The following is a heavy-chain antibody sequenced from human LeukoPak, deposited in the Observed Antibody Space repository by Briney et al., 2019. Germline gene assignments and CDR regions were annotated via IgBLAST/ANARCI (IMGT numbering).Heavy chain of an antibody. D-gene: IGHD2-21*01. CDR2: MNPSSGNT. CDR1: GYTFASYD. V-gene: IGHV1-8*01. CDR3: ARGDNAIWGDFFDL. Sequence: GASVKVSCKTSGYTFASYDINWVRQAAGQGLEWMGWMNPSSGNTGYAQKFQGRVTITRSTSMTTAYMELSSLRSDDTAVYYCARGDNAIWGDFFDLWGQGTMVTVSS. J-gene: IGHJ3*01.